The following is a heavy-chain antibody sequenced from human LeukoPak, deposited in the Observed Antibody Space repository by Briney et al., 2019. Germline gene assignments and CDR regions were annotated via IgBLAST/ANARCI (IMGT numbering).Heavy chain of an antibody. CDR2: TGGSDDNT. Sequence: PGGSVRLSCVGSGFSFNGYAMSWVRQAPGKGLEWVAVTGGSDDNTHYADSVKGRFTISRDNSANRLFLQMNSLRPDDSALYYCTKNLMTGFSRGWYFAYWGPGTLVSVSS. D-gene: IGHD6-19*01. CDR1: GFSFNGYA. CDR3: TKNLMTGFSRGWYFAY. J-gene: IGHJ4*02. V-gene: IGHV3-23*01.